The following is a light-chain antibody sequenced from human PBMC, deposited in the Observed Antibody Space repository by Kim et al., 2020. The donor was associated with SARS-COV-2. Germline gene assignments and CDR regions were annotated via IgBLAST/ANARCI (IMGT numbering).Light chain of an antibody. V-gene: IGLV3-9*01. Sequence: SYELTQPLSVSVARGQRGRIACGGSNRGSKNVHWYQQKPGQAPVLVIYRDSNRPSGIPERFSGSNSGNTATLTISRAQAGDEADYYCQVWDSSTVVFGGGTQLTVL. CDR1: NRGSKN. J-gene: IGLJ2*01. CDR2: RDS. CDR3: QVWDSSTVV.